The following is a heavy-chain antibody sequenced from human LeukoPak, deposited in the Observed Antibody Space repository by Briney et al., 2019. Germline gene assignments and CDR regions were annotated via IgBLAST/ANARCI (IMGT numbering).Heavy chain of an antibody. D-gene: IGHD3-9*01. J-gene: IGHJ4*02. CDR1: GFTFSSYA. Sequence: PGGSLRLSCAASGFTFSSYAMHWVRQAPGKGLEWVAVISYDGSNKYYADSVKGRFTISGDNSKNTLYLQMNSLRAEDTAVYYCARGTDILTGYYSVSYFDYWGQGTLVTVSS. CDR3: ARGTDILTGYYSVSYFDY. CDR2: ISYDGSNK. V-gene: IGHV3-30*04.